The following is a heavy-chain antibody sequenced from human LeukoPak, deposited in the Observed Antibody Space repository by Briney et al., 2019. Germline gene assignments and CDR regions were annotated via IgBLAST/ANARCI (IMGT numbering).Heavy chain of an antibody. D-gene: IGHD1-26*01. CDR3: ARVNGAVDY. CDR1: GYTFTSYD. CDR2: MNPNSGNT. V-gene: IGHV1-8*01. J-gene: IGHJ4*02. Sequence: ASVKVSCKASGYTFTSYDINWVRQATGRGLEWMGWMNPNSGNTGYAQKFQGRVTMTMDPSISTAYMELSGLRSEDTAVYYCARVNGAVDYWGQGTLVTVSS.